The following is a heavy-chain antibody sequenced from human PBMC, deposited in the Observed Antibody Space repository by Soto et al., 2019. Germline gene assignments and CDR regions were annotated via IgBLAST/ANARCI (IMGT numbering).Heavy chain of an antibody. CDR1: GFTFSSYA. D-gene: IGHD3-22*01. V-gene: IGHV3-23*01. Sequence: GGSLRLSCAASGFTFSSYAMSWFRQAPGKGLEWVSAISGSGGSTYYADSVKGRFTIPRDNSKNTLYLQMNSLRAEDTAVYYCAKVRRGDSSGYYFSHAFDIWGQGTMVTVSS. J-gene: IGHJ3*02. CDR2: ISGSGGST. CDR3: AKVRRGDSSGYYFSHAFDI.